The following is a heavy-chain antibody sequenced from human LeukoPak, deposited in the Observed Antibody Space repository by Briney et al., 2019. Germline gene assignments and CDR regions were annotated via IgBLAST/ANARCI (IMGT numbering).Heavy chain of an antibody. J-gene: IGHJ3*02. V-gene: IGHV3-21*01. Sequence: GGSLRLSCAASGFTFSSYSMNWVRQAPGKGLEWVSSISSSSSYIYYADSVKGRFTISRDNAKNSLYLQMNSLRAEDTAVYYCARRYGDYLNDAFDIWGQGTMVTVSS. D-gene: IGHD4-17*01. CDR2: ISSSSSYI. CDR3: ARRYGDYLNDAFDI. CDR1: GFTFSSYS.